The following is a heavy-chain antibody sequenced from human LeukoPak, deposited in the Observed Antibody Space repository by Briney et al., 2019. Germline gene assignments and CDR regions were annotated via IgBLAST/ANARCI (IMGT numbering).Heavy chain of an antibody. V-gene: IGHV3-33*01. CDR2: IWYDGSNK. CDR3: ARAGFYYDSSGYRASLNY. CDR1: GFTFSSYG. D-gene: IGHD3-22*01. Sequence: GGSLRLSCAASGFTFSSYGMHWVRQAPGKGLEWVAVIWYDGSNKYYADSVKGRFTISRDNSKNTLYLQMNSLRAEDTAVYYCARAGFYYDSSGYRASLNYWGQGTLVTVSS. J-gene: IGHJ4*02.